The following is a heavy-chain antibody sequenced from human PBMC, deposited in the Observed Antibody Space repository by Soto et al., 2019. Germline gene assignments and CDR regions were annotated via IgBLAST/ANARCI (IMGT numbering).Heavy chain of an antibody. V-gene: IGHV4-59*01. J-gene: IGHJ6*03. CDR1: GGSISSYY. CDR2: IYYSGST. Sequence: SQTLSLTCTVSGGSISSYYWSWIRQPPGKGLEWIGYIYYSGSTNYNPSLKSRVTISVDTSKNQFSLKLSSVTAADTAVYYCARGDYYGSGSKTYYYYYMDVWGKGTTVTVSS. D-gene: IGHD3-10*01. CDR3: ARGDYYGSGSKTYYYYYMDV.